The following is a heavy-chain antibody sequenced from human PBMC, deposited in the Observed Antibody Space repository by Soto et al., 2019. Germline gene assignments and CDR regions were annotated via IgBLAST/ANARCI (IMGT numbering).Heavy chain of an antibody. D-gene: IGHD3-22*01. CDR2: INPSGGRP. V-gene: IGHV1-46*01. Sequence: EASVKVSCKASGYTFTNYYMHWVRQAPGQGLEWMGIINPSGGRPTYAQKFLGRVTMTRDTSTSTVYMELNSLRSEDTAVYYCARTPSGYNDYWGQGALVTVSS. J-gene: IGHJ4*02. CDR3: ARTPSGYNDY. CDR1: GYTFTNYY.